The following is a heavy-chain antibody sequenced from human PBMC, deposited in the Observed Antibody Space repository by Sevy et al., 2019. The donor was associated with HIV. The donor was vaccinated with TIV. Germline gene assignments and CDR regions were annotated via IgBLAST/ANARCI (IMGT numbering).Heavy chain of an antibody. D-gene: IGHD3-22*01. CDR2: ISSSSTI. V-gene: IGHV3-48*02. CDR1: GFTFSSYS. J-gene: IGHJ3*02. CDR3: ARDQLNYYDSSGPQADAFDI. Sequence: GGSLRLSCAASGFTFSSYSMNWVRQAPGKGLEWVSYISSSSTIYYADSVKGRFTISRDNAKNSLYLQMNSLRDEDTAVYYCARDQLNYYDSSGPQADAFDIWGQGTMVTVSS.